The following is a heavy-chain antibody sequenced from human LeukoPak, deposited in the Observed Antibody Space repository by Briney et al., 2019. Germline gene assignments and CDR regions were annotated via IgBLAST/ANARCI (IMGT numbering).Heavy chain of an antibody. Sequence: HSGGSLRLSCAASGFNIGPYAVYWVRQGPGRGLEWVSVIKADGSGTFYSDSVRGRFTTSRDNSKNSLYLQMSSLTSVDTALYYCATWAFYHNLDVWGQGTTVAVSS. V-gene: IGHV3-43*02. CDR1: GFNIGPYA. CDR3: ATWAFYHNLDV. J-gene: IGHJ6*02. D-gene: IGHD1-1*01. CDR2: IKADGSGT.